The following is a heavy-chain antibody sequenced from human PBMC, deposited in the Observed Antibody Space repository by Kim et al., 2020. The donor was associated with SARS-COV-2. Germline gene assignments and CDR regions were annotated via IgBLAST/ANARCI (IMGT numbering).Heavy chain of an antibody. Sequence: SETLSLTCSVSGGSMNNYYWSWVRQPAGKGLEWIGRIYTSGTTNYNPSLTSRVTVSLDLSENQFSLMLTSVTAADSAVYYCARVGCRIHSCYTRGMDV. J-gene: IGHJ6*01. V-gene: IGHV4-4*07. CDR1: GGSMNNYY. CDR3: ARVGCRIHSCYTRGMDV. CDR2: IYTSGTT. D-gene: IGHD2-15*01.